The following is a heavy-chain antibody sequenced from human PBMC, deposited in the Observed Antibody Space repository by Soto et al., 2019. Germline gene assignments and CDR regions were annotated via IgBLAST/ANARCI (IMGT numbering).Heavy chain of an antibody. D-gene: IGHD6-13*01. Sequence: GGSLRLSCAASGFTFSSYSMSWVRQAPGKGLEWVSGIGGVGGSVYYADSVTGRFTISTDTFKNTLFLQMHSLRADDTALYFCAAATGSTWYVYWGQGTLVTVSS. J-gene: IGHJ4*02. V-gene: IGHV3-23*01. CDR2: IGGVGGSV. CDR3: AAATGSTWYVY. CDR1: GFTFSSYS.